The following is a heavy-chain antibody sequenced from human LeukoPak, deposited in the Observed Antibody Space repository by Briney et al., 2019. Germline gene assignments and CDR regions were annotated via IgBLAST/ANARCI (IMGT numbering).Heavy chain of an antibody. D-gene: IGHD6-13*01. Sequence: GESLKISCEASGYTFSDYWIGWVRQLPGKGLEWMAIIYPGDSDTSYSPSFQGQVTISADKSISAAYLQWSSLKASDSGMYYCARHRTIATADTWWFDPWGQGTLVTVSS. CDR3: ARHRTIATADTWWFDP. V-gene: IGHV5-51*01. CDR1: GYTFSDYW. CDR2: IYPGDSDT. J-gene: IGHJ5*02.